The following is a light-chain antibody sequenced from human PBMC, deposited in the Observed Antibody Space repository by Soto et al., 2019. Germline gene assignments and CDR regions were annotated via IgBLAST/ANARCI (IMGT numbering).Light chain of an antibody. CDR2: DAS. J-gene: IGKJ5*01. V-gene: IGKV1-33*01. Sequence: DSDMTQSTSSVCAGVEDRGTITFQASQNINNYLNWYQQKPGRAPKLLIYDASNLEAGVPSRFRGSGSGTDFTFTISRLQPEDIATDYCQQDEHLPPFDPETGLEIK. CDR3: QQDEHLPP. CDR1: QNINNY.